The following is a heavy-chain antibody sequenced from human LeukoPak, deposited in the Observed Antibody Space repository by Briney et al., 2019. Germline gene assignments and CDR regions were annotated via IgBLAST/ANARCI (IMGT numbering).Heavy chain of an antibody. CDR1: GGSISSYY. CDR2: IYYSGST. D-gene: IGHD6-13*01. J-gene: IGHJ5*02. V-gene: IGHV4-59*08. Sequence: SETLSLTCTVSGGSISSYYWSWIRQPPGKGLEWIGYIYYSGSTNYNPSLESRFPMSVDTSKNQFSLRLSSVTAADTAIYYCARRYSSSWYVGFFDPWGQGTLVTVSS. CDR3: ARRYSSSWYVGFFDP.